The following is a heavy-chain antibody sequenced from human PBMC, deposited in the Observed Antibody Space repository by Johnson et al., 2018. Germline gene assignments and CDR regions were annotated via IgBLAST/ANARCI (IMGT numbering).Heavy chain of an antibody. Sequence: VQLVESGAEVTMPGASVKVSCKASGYAFTSFDINWVRQAPGQGLEWMGGIIPIFGTTNYAQQFQGRVTITADDPTSTAYMELSSLSSEETAVYYCARVEYCGDDCYFLYFQHWGXGTLVTVSS. CDR1: GYAFTSFD. V-gene: IGHV1-69*01. J-gene: IGHJ1*01. D-gene: IGHD2-21*02. CDR2: IIPIFGTT. CDR3: ARVEYCGDDCYFLYFQH.